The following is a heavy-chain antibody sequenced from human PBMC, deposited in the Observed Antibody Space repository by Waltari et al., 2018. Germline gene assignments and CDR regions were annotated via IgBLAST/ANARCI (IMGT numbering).Heavy chain of an antibody. CDR3: ARRKVGYYYYYMDV. CDR2: INHSGST. Sequence: QVQLQQWGAGLLKPSETLSLTCAVYGGSFSGYYWSWIRQPPGKGLEWIGEINHSGSTNANPSLKSRVTISVDTSKNQFSLKLSSVTAADTAVYYCARRKVGYYYYYMDVWGKGTTVTVSS. J-gene: IGHJ6*03. V-gene: IGHV4-34*01. CDR1: GGSFSGYY.